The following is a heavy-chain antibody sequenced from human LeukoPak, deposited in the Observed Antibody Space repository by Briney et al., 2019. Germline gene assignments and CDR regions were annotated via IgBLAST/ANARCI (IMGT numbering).Heavy chain of an antibody. CDR1: GFTFSSDC. D-gene: IGHD3-10*01. CDR3: HGSGRYWTLDI. J-gene: IGHJ3*02. Sequence: GGSLRLSCVASGFTFSSDCMHWVRLAPGKGLLWVSCINGDGTNIRYADSVKGRFTISRDNAKHTLLLQMNSPSAEASVLYYCHGSGRYWTLDIWGQGTMVTVSS. V-gene: IGHV3-74*01. CDR2: INGDGTNI.